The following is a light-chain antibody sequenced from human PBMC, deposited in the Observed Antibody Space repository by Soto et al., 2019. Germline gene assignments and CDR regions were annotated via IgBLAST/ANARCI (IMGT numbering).Light chain of an antibody. V-gene: IGKV3-11*01. CDR1: QSVSSF. CDR2: DAS. J-gene: IGKJ4*01. CDR3: QQRSNGLT. Sequence: EIVLTQSPATLSLSPGERATLSCRASQSVSSFLAWYQQKPGQAPRLLIYDASNRATGTPARFSGSGSGTDFTLTISSLEPEDFEVYYCQQRSNGLTFGGGTKVDI.